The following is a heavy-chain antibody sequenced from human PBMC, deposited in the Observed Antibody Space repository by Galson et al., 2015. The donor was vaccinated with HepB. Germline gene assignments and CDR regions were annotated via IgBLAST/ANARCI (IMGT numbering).Heavy chain of an antibody. CDR1: GFTFSNYG. CDR3: AKITYSYDRGGYEATDY. V-gene: IGHV3-33*06. J-gene: IGHJ4*02. Sequence: SLRLSCAASGFTFSNYGMHWVRQAPGKGLEWVAVIWYDGHKTHYAESVKGRFSISRDNSKNTLFLQMSSLRAEDTAVYLCAKITYSYDRGGYEATDYWGQGTLVTVSS. CDR2: IWYDGHKT. D-gene: IGHD3-22*01.